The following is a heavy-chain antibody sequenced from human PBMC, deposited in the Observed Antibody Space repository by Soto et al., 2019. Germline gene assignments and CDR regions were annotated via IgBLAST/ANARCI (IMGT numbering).Heavy chain of an antibody. CDR3: ARGKKDDFWSGYDYGMDV. CDR2: IKQDGSEK. V-gene: IGHV3-7*01. CDR1: GFTFSSYW. Sequence: GGSLRLSCAASGFTFSSYWMTWVRQAPGKGLEWVANIKQDGSEKYYVDSVKGRFTISRDNAKNSLYLQMNSLRAEDSAVYYCARGKKDDFWSGYDYGMDVWGQGTTVTVSS. J-gene: IGHJ6*02. D-gene: IGHD3-3*01.